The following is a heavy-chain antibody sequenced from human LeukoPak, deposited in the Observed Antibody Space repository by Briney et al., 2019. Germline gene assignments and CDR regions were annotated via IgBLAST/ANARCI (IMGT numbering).Heavy chain of an antibody. CDR2: VYLGGGT. CDR1: GLTLGGNY. J-gene: IGHJ6*02. CDR3: ARDGYCSGGSCYSFGAPYGMDV. D-gene: IGHD2-15*01. Sequence: GGSLRLSCAASGLTLGGNYMSWVRQVPGKGLEWVSTVYLGGGTFYADPVRGRFTISRDNSKNTLYLQMNSLRAEDTAVYYCARDGYCSGGSCYSFGAPYGMDVWGQGTTVTVSS. V-gene: IGHV3-66*01.